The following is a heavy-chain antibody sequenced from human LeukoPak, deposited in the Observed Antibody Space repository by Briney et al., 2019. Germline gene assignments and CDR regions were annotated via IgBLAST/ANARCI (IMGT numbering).Heavy chain of an antibody. D-gene: IGHD3-3*01. CDR2: IHHSGRT. CDR1: NTSISGANY. J-gene: IGHJ5*02. V-gene: IGHV4-38-2*02. CDR3: ERVTDFWIGYYIRYFDL. Sequence: SETLSLTRTVSNTSISGANYWGWVRQPPGKALEWFATIHHSGRTYYNPSLKSRVTISADTSKNEFSVKLTSVTATDTAVYCCERVTDFWIGYYIRYFDLWGQGSLVTVSS.